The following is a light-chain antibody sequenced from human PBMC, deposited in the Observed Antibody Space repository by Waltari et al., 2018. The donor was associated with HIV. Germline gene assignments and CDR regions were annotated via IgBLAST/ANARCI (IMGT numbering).Light chain of an antibody. Sequence: YELTQPPSVSVAPGQTAMITRGGNNIDSKSVQWYQQKPGQAPVLVIYFDLDRPSGIPERFSGSVSGNTATLTISRVDAGDEADYYCQVWDRSSDQVIFGGGTKLTVL. V-gene: IGLV3-21*04. CDR3: QVWDRSSDQVI. CDR1: NIDSKS. J-gene: IGLJ2*01. CDR2: FDL.